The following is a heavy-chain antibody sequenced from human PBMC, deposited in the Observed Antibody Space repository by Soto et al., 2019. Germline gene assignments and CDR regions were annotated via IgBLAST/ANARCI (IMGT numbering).Heavy chain of an antibody. CDR2: ISSTTNYI. Sequence: GGSLRLSCAASGFTFTRYSMNWVRQAPGKGLEWVSSISSTTNYIYYGDSMKGRFTISRDNAKNSLYLEMNSLRAEDTAVYYCARESEDLTSNFDYWGQGXLVTVSS. CDR3: ARESEDLTSNFDY. V-gene: IGHV3-21*06. CDR1: GFTFTRYS. J-gene: IGHJ4*02.